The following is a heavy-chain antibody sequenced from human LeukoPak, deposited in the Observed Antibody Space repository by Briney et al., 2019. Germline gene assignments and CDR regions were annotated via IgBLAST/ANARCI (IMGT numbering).Heavy chain of an antibody. D-gene: IGHD6-13*01. CDR2: ITSTGGTI. CDR1: GFTFSTYG. Sequence: GGSLRLSCAASGFTFSTYGIKWVRQAPGKGLEWVSYITSTGGTIDYADSVKGRFTISRDNAKNTLFLQMNSLRAEDTAVYYCAREVSIAAALIWGQGTMVTVSS. V-gene: IGHV3-48*01. J-gene: IGHJ4*02. CDR3: AREVSIAAALI.